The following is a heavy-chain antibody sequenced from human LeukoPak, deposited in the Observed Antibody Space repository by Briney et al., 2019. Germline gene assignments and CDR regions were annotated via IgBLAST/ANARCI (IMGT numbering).Heavy chain of an antibody. CDR3: ARDQTAMIEVVLTF. Sequence: GGSLRLSCAASGFTFSSYAMSWVRQAPGKGLEWVSAISSSGGSTYYADSVKGRFTISRDYSKNTLYLQMNSLRAEDTAVYYCARDQTAMIEVVLTFWGQGTLVTVSS. J-gene: IGHJ4*02. CDR2: ISSSGGST. V-gene: IGHV3-23*01. D-gene: IGHD3-22*01. CDR1: GFTFSSYA.